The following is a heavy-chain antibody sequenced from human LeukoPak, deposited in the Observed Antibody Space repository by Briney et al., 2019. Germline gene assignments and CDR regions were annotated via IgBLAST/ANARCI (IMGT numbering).Heavy chain of an antibody. CDR1: GYSFTSYW. CDR2: IYPCDSDT. CDR3: ASQLEVDTAMAAGY. V-gene: IGHV5-51*01. Sequence: GESLKISCMGSGYSFTSYWIGWGRQMPGKGLEGMGIIYPCDSDTRYSPSFQGQVTISADKSISTAYLQWSSLKASDTAMYYCASQLEVDTAMAAGYWGQGTLVTVSS. D-gene: IGHD5-18*01. J-gene: IGHJ4*02.